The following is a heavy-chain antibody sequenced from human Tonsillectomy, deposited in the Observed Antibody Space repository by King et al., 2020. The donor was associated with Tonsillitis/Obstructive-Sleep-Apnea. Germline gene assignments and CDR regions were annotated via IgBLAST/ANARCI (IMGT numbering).Heavy chain of an antibody. Sequence: VQLVEYGGGLVQPGGSLRLSCAASGFTFSSYAMSWVRQAPGKGLEWVSAISGSGGSTYYADSVKGRFTISRDNSKNTLYLQMNSLRAEDTAVYYCAKDPPDFWSGYSFPFDYWGQGTLVTVSS. CDR2: ISGSGGST. CDR3: AKDPPDFWSGYSFPFDY. CDR1: GFTFSSYA. D-gene: IGHD3-3*01. J-gene: IGHJ4*02. V-gene: IGHV3-23*04.